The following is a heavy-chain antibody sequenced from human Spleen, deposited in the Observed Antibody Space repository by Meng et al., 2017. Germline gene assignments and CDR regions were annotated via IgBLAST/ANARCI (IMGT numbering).Heavy chain of an antibody. J-gene: IGHJ4*02. V-gene: IGHV3-30*04. Sequence: RGSLRLSCAASGFTFSSYAMHWVRQAPGKGLEWVAVISYDGSNKYYADSVKGRFTISRDNSKNTLYLQMNSLRAEDTAVYYCARDGRYYYDSSRGATIPVGLFDYWGQGTLVTVSS. D-gene: IGHD3-22*01. CDR3: ARDGRYYYDSSRGATIPVGLFDY. CDR2: ISYDGSNK. CDR1: GFTFSSYA.